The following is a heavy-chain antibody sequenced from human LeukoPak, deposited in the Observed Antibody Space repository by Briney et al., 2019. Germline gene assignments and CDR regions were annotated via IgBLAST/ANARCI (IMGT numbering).Heavy chain of an antibody. CDR1: GFTFSSYG. V-gene: IGHV3-30*03. CDR3: ASTPNGVAAIYFDY. D-gene: IGHD2-15*01. CDR2: ISYDGSNK. J-gene: IGHJ4*02. Sequence: GGSLRLSCAASGFTFSSYGMHWVRQAPGKGLEWVAVISYDGSNKYYADSVKGRFTISRDNAKNTLYLQMNSLRAGDTAVYYCASTPNGVAAIYFDYWGQGTLVTVSS.